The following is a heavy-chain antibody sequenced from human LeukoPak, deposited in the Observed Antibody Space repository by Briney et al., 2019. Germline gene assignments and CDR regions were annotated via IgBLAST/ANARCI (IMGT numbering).Heavy chain of an antibody. D-gene: IGHD1-14*01. CDR3: AKEIGEPFYYFDY. Sequence: GGSLRLSCAASGFTFSSYGMHWVRQAPGKGLEWVAFIRYDGSNKYYADSVKGRFTISRANSKNTLYLQMNSLRAEDTAVYYCAKEIGEPFYYFDYWGQGTLVTVSS. CDR1: GFTFSSYG. V-gene: IGHV3-30*02. J-gene: IGHJ4*02. CDR2: IRYDGSNK.